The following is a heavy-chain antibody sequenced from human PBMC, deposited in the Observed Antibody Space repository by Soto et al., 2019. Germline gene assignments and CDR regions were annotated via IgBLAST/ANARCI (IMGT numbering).Heavy chain of an antibody. CDR1: GGTFSSFT. V-gene: IGHV1-69*06. Sequence: SVKVSCKASGGTFSSFTISWVRQAPGQGLEWMGGIIPIYGTANYAQKFQGRVTITADKSTSTAYMELSSLRSEDTAVYYCARPYCSSTSCGLDYYYGMDVWGQGTTVTVSS. J-gene: IGHJ6*02. D-gene: IGHD2-2*01. CDR2: IIPIYGTA. CDR3: ARPYCSSTSCGLDYYYGMDV.